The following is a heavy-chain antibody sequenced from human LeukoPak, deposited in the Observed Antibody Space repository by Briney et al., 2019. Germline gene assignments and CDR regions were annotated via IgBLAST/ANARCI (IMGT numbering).Heavy chain of an antibody. V-gene: IGHV3-23*01. CDR1: GFTFSSYA. CDR2: ISGSGGST. J-gene: IGHJ4*02. D-gene: IGHD7-27*01. Sequence: PGGSLRLSCAASGFTFSSYAMSWVRQAPGKGLEWVSAISGSGGSTYYANSVKGRFTISRDNSKNTLYLQKNSLRAEDTAVYYCAKSLTGVPEGYFDYWGQGTLVTVSS. CDR3: AKSLTGVPEGYFDY.